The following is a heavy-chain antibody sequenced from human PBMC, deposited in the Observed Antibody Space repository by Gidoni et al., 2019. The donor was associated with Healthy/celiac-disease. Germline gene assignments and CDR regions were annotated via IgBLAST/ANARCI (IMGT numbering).Heavy chain of an antibody. CDR2: IYHSGST. D-gene: IGHD3-10*01. Sequence: QVQLQESGPGLVKPSEPLSLTCAVSGYSISSGYYWGWIRQPPGKGLEWIGSIYHSGSTYYNPSLKSRVTISVDTSKNQFSLKLSSVTTADTAVYYCARDPMSRGGFDYWGQGTLVTVSS. J-gene: IGHJ4*02. CDR1: GYSISSGYY. V-gene: IGHV4-38-2*02. CDR3: ARDPMSRGGFDY.